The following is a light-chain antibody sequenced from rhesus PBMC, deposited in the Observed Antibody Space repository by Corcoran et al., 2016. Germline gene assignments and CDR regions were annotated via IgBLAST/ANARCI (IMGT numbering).Light chain of an antibody. J-gene: IGKJ3*01. CDR1: RGINKE. CDR2: AAS. CDR3: LQDYTTPFT. Sequence: DIQMTQSPSSLSASVGDRVTVTCRASRGINKELSWYQQKPGKAPTLLIYAASSLQTGVSYRFCGSGSGTEYTLTISSLQPEDVATYYCLQDYTTPFTFGPGTKLDIK. V-gene: IGKV1-94*01.